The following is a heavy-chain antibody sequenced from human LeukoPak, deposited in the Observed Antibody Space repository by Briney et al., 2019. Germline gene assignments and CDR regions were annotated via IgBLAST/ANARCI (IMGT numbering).Heavy chain of an antibody. CDR2: VNRDGTEK. CDR3: VRGDWYFES. V-gene: IGHV3-7*04. Sequence: GGSLRLSCVTSGFNFSDSRMTWVRQAPGKGLQWGANVNRDGTEKHFLDSVEGRFTISRDNAKKSLYLQMSSLRPQDTAVYFCVRGDWYFESWGQGTLVTVSS. D-gene: IGHD2-21*01. CDR1: GFNFSDSR. J-gene: IGHJ4*02.